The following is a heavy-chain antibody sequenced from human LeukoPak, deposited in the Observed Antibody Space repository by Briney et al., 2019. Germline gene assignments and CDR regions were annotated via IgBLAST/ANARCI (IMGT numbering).Heavy chain of an antibody. CDR2: INPNSGGT. CDR1: GYTFTVYY. D-gene: IGHD3-22*01. J-gene: IGHJ4*02. CDR3: GTQGSTMIVVAGGRDFDY. Sequence: ASVTVSCKASGYTFTVYYMHWVRQAPGQGLEWMGWINPNSGGTNYAQKFQGRVTMTRDTSISTAYMELSRLRSDDTAVYYWGTQGSTMIVVAGGRDFDYWGQGTLVTVSS. V-gene: IGHV1-2*02.